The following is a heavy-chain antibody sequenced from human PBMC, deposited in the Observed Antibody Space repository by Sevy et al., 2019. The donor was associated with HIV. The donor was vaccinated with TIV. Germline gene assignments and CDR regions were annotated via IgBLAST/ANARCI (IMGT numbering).Heavy chain of an antibody. CDR1: GYTFTSYG. Sequence: ASVKVSCKASGYTFTSYGISWVRQAPGQGLEWMGWISAYNGNTNYAQQLQGRVTMTTDTSTTTAYMELTSLRSDDTAVYYCARADIVRTTRKGWFDPWGQGTLVTVSS. CDR2: ISAYNGNT. V-gene: IGHV1-18*04. CDR3: ARADIVRTTRKGWFDP. J-gene: IGHJ5*02. D-gene: IGHD1-7*01.